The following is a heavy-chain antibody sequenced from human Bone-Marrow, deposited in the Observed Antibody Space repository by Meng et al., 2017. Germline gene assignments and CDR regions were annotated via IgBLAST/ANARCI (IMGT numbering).Heavy chain of an antibody. V-gene: IGHV1-2*06. J-gene: IGHJ4*02. CDR1: GYTFPDYW. CDR3: ARDEDISAAGKLFGDY. CDR2: INPKSGDT. D-gene: IGHD6-13*01. Sequence: QVQVGQSGAEVKKPGAAVKVSCKAFGYTFPDYWLHWVRRAPGQGLEWMGRINPKSGDTHYAQRFQGRVTMTGDTSISTAYMELSGLRSDDTAMYYCARDEDISAAGKLFGDYWGQGTLVTVSS.